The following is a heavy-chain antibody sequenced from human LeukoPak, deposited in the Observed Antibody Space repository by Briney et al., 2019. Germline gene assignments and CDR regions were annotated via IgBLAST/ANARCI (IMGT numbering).Heavy chain of an antibody. D-gene: IGHD2-15*01. V-gene: IGHV1-46*01. CDR1: GYTFTSYY. J-gene: IGHJ4*02. Sequence: GASVKVSCKASGYTFTSYYMHWVRQAPGQGLEWMGIINPSGGSTSYAQKFQGRVTMTRDMSTSTVYMELSSLRSEDTAVYYCARAGYCSGGSCPADYWGQGTLVTVSS. CDR3: ARAGYCSGGSCPADY. CDR2: INPSGGST.